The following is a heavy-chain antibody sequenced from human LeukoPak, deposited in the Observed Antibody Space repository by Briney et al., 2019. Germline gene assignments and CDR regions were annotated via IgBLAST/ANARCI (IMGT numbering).Heavy chain of an antibody. CDR1: GFTFSSYS. D-gene: IGHD5-12*01. CDR3: AREGEQRGYSGYIDY. CDR2: ISSSSSYI. Sequence: GGSLRLSCAASGFTFSSYSMNWVRQAPGKGLERVSSISSSSSYIYYADSVKGRFAISRDNAKNSLYLQMNSLRAEDTAVYYCAREGEQRGYSGYIDYWGQGTLVTVSS. V-gene: IGHV3-21*01. J-gene: IGHJ4*02.